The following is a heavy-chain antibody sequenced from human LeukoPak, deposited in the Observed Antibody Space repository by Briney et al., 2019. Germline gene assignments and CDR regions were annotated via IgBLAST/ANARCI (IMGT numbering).Heavy chain of an antibody. Sequence: ASVKVSCKASGYTFTGYYMHWVRQAPGQGLEWMGWINPNSGGTNYAQKFQGRVTMTRDTSISTAYMELSRLRSGDTAVYYCARDIIVVPADNYYYYGMDVWGQGTTVTVSS. J-gene: IGHJ6*02. D-gene: IGHD2-2*01. CDR2: INPNSGGT. CDR3: ARDIIVVPADNYYYYGMDV. CDR1: GYTFTGYY. V-gene: IGHV1-2*02.